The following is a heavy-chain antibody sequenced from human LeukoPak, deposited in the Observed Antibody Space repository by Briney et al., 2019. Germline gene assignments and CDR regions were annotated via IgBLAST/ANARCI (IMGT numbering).Heavy chain of an antibody. V-gene: IGHV1-8*01. CDR3: ARVPSRYCSSTSCNYKKNYYYYYMDV. CDR1: GYTFTSYD. Sequence: ASVKVSCKASGYTFTSYDINWVRQATGQGLEWMGWMNPNSGNTGDAQKFQGRVTMTRNTSISTAYMELSSLRSEDTAVYYCARVPSRYCSSTSCNYKKNYYYYYMDVWGKGTTVTVSS. CDR2: MNPNSGNT. D-gene: IGHD2-2*01. J-gene: IGHJ6*03.